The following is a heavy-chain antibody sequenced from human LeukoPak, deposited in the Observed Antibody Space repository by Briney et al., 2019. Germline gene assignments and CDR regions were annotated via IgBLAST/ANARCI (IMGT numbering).Heavy chain of an antibody. CDR1: GFTFSSYS. J-gene: IGHJ4*02. D-gene: IGHD2-8*01. CDR3: AGRGCSNGLCPFDY. V-gene: IGHV3-21*01. CDR2: ISSGGHST. Sequence: GGSLRLSCAASGFTFSSYSMNWVRQAPGKGLEWVSSISSGGHSTYFSDSVRGRFTISRDNAKNSLYLQMNSLGVEDTAVYYCAGRGCSNGLCPFDYRGPGNPGTVSS.